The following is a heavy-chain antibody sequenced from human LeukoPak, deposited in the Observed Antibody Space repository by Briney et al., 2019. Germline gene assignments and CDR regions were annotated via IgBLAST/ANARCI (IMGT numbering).Heavy chain of an antibody. CDR2: IYYSGST. D-gene: IGHD3-3*01. J-gene: IGHJ4*02. Sequence: SETLSLTRTVSGGSISSHYWSWIRQPPGKGLEWIGYIYYSGSTNYNPSLKSRVTISVDTSKNQFSLKLSSVTAADTAVYYCARDLRYYDFWSGYYTGAFDYWGQGTQVTVSS. CDR3: ARDLRYYDFWSGYYTGAFDY. CDR1: GGSISSHY. V-gene: IGHV4-59*11.